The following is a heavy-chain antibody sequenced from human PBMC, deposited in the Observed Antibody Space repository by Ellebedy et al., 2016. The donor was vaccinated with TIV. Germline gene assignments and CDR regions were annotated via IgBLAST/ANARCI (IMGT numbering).Heavy chain of an antibody. D-gene: IGHD1-26*01. Sequence: GESLKISCAASGFTFSDYSMNWVRQTPERGLEWVSSISSSGDSIAYADSVKGRFTISRDNAKNSLYLQMNSLRAEDTAVYYCASGSYGRFDSWGQGTLVTVS. CDR1: GFTFSDYS. CDR3: ASGSYGRFDS. CDR2: ISSSGDSI. J-gene: IGHJ4*02. V-gene: IGHV3-21*01.